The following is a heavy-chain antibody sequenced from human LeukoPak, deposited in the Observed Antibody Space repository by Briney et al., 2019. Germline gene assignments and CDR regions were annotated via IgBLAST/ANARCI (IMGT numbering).Heavy chain of an antibody. J-gene: IGHJ4*02. D-gene: IGHD2-15*01. V-gene: IGHV3-30*18. CDR1: GFTFSSYG. CDR2: ISYDGSNK. CDR3: AKGICSGGSCYLLDY. Sequence: PGRSLRLSCAASGFTFSSYGMHWVRQAPGKGLEWVAVISYDGSNKYYADSVKGRFTISRDNSKNTLYLQMNSLRAEDTAVYYCAKGICSGGSCYLLDYWGQRTLVTVSS.